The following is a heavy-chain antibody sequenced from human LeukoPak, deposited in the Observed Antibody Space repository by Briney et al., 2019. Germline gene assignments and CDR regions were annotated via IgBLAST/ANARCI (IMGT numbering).Heavy chain of an antibody. CDR1: GYSFTSYW. CDR2: IYPGDSDT. CDR3: AKTYYDILTGYSADVFNV. Sequence: GESLKISCKGSGYSFTSYWIGWVRQMPGKGLEWMGIIYPGDSDTTYSPSFQGQVTISVDKSITTAYLQWSSLKASDTAMYYCAKTYYDILTGYSADVFNVWGQGTMVTVSS. J-gene: IGHJ3*01. V-gene: IGHV5-51*01. D-gene: IGHD3-9*01.